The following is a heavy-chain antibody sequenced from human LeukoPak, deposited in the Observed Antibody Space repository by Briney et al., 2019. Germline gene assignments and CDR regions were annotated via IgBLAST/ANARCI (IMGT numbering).Heavy chain of an antibody. V-gene: IGHV1-8*01. CDR1: GYTFTSYD. J-gene: IGHJ4*02. Sequence: ASVKVSCKASGYTFTSYDINWVRQATGQGLEWMGWMNPNSGNTGYAQKFQGRVTMTRNTSISTAHMELSSLTFDDTAIYYCARGRGWGILDSWGQGNLVTVSS. CDR3: ARGRGWGILDS. CDR2: MNPNSGNT. D-gene: IGHD6-19*01.